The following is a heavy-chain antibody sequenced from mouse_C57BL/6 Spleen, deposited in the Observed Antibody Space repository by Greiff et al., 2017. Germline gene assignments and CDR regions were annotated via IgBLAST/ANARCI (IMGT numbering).Heavy chain of an antibody. CDR1: GYTFTSYW. J-gene: IGHJ3*01. V-gene: IGHV1-52*01. Sequence: VQLLQPGAELVRPGSSLKLSCKASGYTFTSYWMHWVKQRPIQGLEWIGNIDPSGSETYYNHKFKDKATLTVDKSSSTAYMQLSSLTSEDSAVYYCARWVDGYAFSYWGQGTLVTVSA. CDR2: IDPSGSET. CDR3: ARWVDGYAFSY. D-gene: IGHD2-3*01.